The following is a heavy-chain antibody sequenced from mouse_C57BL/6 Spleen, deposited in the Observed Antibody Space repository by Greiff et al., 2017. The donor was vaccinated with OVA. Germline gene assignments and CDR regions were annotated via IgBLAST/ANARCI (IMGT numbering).Heavy chain of an antibody. CDR1: GYSITSGYY. D-gene: IGHD2-9*01. Sequence: EVQLVESGPGLVKPSQSLSLTCSVTGYSITSGYYWNWIRQFPGNKLEWMGYISYDGSNNYNPSLKNRISITCDTSKNQFFLKLNSVTTEDTATYCCARKPYYGYDGAWLAYWGQGTLVTVSA. CDR2: ISYDGSN. V-gene: IGHV3-6*01. J-gene: IGHJ3*01. CDR3: ARKPYYGYDGAWLAY.